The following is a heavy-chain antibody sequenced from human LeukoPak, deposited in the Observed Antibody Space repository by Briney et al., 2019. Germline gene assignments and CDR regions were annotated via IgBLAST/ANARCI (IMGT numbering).Heavy chain of an antibody. J-gene: IGHJ4*02. CDR3: ARRGSYSWTGNYFDY. Sequence: SETLSLTCTVSGGSISSYYWSWIRQPPGKGLEWIGYIYYSGSTNYNPSLKSRVTISVDTSKNQFSLKLSSVTAADTAVYYCARRGSYSWTGNYFDYWGQGTLVTVSS. D-gene: IGHD1-26*01. V-gene: IGHV4-59*08. CDR2: IYYSGST. CDR1: GGSISSYY.